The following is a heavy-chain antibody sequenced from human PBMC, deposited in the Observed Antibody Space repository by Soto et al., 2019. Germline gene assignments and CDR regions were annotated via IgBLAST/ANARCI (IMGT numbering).Heavy chain of an antibody. CDR2: IIPIFGTA. Sequence: ASVKVSCTASGGTFSSYAISWVRQASGQGLEWMGGIIPIFGTANYAQKFQGRVTITADESTSTAYMELSSLRSEDTAVYYCARVWGVAVAGTTYYYHGMDVWGQGTTVTVSS. V-gene: IGHV1-69*13. D-gene: IGHD6-19*01. J-gene: IGHJ6*02. CDR1: GGTFSSYA. CDR3: ARVWGVAVAGTTYYYHGMDV.